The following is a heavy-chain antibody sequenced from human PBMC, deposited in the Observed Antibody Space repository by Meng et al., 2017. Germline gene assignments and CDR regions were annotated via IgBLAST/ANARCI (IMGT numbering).Heavy chain of an antibody. V-gene: IGHV3-74*01. CDR3: AREIVVVPAASYYYGIDV. CDR2: INSDGSTT. D-gene: IGHD2-2*01. Sequence: GESLKISCAASGLTLSSYWMDCVRQSPGKGLLSVSRINSDGSTTSYADSVEGRFTISRDNAKNTLYLQMNSLRDEDTAVYCCAREIVVVPAASYYYGIDVWGQGTTVTVSS. CDR1: GLTLSSYW. J-gene: IGHJ6*02.